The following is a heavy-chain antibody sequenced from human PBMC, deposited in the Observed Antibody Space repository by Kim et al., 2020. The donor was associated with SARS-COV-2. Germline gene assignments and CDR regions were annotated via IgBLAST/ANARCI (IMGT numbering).Heavy chain of an antibody. D-gene: IGHD2-8*01. CDR1: GFTFSTYW. CDR2: IKPDGSDK. CDR3: VTQGREKWY. V-gene: IGHV3-7*01. Sequence: GGSLRLSCAASGFTFSTYWMSWVRQAPGKGLEWVANIKPDGSDKFFVDSVKGRFTISRDNAKNSLFLQMNSLRAEDTAVYYCVTQGREKWYWGQGTLVTV. J-gene: IGHJ4*02.